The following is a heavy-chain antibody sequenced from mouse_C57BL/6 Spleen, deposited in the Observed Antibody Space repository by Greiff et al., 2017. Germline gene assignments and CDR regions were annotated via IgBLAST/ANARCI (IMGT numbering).Heavy chain of an antibody. CDR2: IDPSDSYT. D-gene: IGHD1-1*01. J-gene: IGHJ2*01. CDR3: AREGKTIYYTDY. CDR1: GYTFTSYW. V-gene: IGHV1-50*01. Sequence: QVQLKQPGAELVKPGASVKLSCKASGYTFTSYWMQWVKQRPGQGLEWIGEIDPSDSYTNYNQKFKGKATLTVDTSSSTAYMQLSSLTSEDSAVYYCAREGKTIYYTDYWGQGTTLTVSS.